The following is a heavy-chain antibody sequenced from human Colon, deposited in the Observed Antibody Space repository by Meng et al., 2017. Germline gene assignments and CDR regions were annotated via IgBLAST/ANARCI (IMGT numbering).Heavy chain of an antibody. CDR2: IFHSGST. D-gene: IGHD3-3*01. CDR3: AAIFGLGPGY. V-gene: IGHV4-4*03. J-gene: IGHJ4*02. Sequence: LKRPGPGMVRPPGPRSLQCDASGGSINSSDWWSWVRQPPGKGLEWIAEIFHSGSTNYKSSLKSRATISVDRSKNQFSLKLNSVTAADTAVYYCAAIFGLGPGYWGQGTLVTVSS. CDR1: GGSINSSDW.